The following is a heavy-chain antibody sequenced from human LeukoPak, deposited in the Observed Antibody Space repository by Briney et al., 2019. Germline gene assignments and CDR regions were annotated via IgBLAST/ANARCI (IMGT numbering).Heavy chain of an antibody. CDR2: IRSKAYRGTT. CDR1: LLTFGDHD. J-gene: IGHJ6*02. CDR3: SRGPIQLWIQNGMDV. D-gene: IGHD5-24*01. V-gene: IGHV3-49*04. Sequence: GGSLRLSRAASLLTFGDHDMSWATDAPGKGREYVGFIRSKAYRGTTEYAASVQGRFTITSDDSISIVYLEMNSLQSEDTVVYYCSRGPIQLWIQNGMDVWGQGTTVTVSS.